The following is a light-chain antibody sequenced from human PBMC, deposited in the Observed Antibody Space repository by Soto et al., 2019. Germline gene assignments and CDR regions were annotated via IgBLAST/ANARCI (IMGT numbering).Light chain of an antibody. CDR1: QGISSY. V-gene: IGKV1-8*01. J-gene: IGKJ4*01. CDR2: AAS. CDR3: QKYYSYPLN. Sequence: AIQLSQSPSSLSASVGDRVTITCRASQGISSYLAWYQQKPGKAPKLLIYAASTLQSGVPSRFSGSGSGTDFTLTISCLQSEDFATYYCQKYYSYPLNFGGGNKVDIK.